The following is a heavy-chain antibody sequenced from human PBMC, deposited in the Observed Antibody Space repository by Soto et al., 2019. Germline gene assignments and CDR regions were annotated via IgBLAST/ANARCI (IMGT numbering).Heavy chain of an antibody. V-gene: IGHV3-23*01. CDR3: AKGTVGPDCYFDR. J-gene: IGHJ2*01. Sequence: DVPLLESGGGLVQPGGSLRLSCAASGFTFRSYAMSWVRQAPGKGLEWVSGISGSGISTHYADSVKGRFTVSIDNSKITLFLKSNSLRAEDTAVYNCAKGTVGPDCYFDRWGRGPLVTVSS. CDR1: GFTFRSYA. D-gene: IGHD2-21*02. CDR2: ISGSGIST.